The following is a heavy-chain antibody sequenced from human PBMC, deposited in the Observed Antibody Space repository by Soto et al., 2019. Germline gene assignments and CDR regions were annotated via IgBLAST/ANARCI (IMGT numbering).Heavy chain of an antibody. V-gene: IGHV3-23*01. D-gene: IGHD6-19*01. Sequence: EVQLLESGGGMVQPGGSLRLSCAASGFTFSSYAMSWVRQAPGKGLEWVSSISGSGGSTYYADSVKGRFTISRDNSKNTLYLQMNSLRAEDTAVYYCAKGGVWLVTVYWGQGTLVTVSS. CDR3: AKGGVWLVTVY. CDR2: ISGSGGST. CDR1: GFTFSSYA. J-gene: IGHJ4*02.